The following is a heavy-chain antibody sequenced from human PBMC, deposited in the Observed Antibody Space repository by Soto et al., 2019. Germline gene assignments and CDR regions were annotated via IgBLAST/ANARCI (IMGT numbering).Heavy chain of an antibody. Sequence: SQTLSLTCVISGDSVSSNSAGWNWIRQSPSRGLEWLGRTYYKSKWNNDYALSVKSRITINPDTSKNQFSLHLYSVTPEDTAVYYCARDRGTGSKNNWFDPWGQGTLVTVSS. CDR2: TYYKSKWNN. CDR1: GDSVSSNSAG. D-gene: IGHD1-1*01. J-gene: IGHJ5*02. V-gene: IGHV6-1*01. CDR3: ARDRGTGSKNNWFDP.